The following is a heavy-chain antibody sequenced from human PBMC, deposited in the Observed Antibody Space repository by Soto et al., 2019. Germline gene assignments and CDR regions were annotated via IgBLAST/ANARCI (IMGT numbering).Heavy chain of an antibody. D-gene: IGHD1-20*01. Sequence: PTLVNPTQTLTLTCTFSGFSLTTGEVGVGWIRQPPGKALEWLAVIYGNDDRRYSPSLKSRVTITKETSKSQVVLTMTNMDPVDTATYYCVHSHNWNHGLFDYWGQGTLVTVSS. CDR3: VHSHNWNHGLFDY. V-gene: IGHV2-5*01. CDR2: IYGNDDR. CDR1: GFSLTTGEVG. J-gene: IGHJ4*02.